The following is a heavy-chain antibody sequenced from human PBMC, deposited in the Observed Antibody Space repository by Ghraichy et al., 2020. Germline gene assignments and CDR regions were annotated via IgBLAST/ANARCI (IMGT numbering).Heavy chain of an antibody. J-gene: IGHJ4*02. CDR1: GFTFSSYD. CDR2: ISSGSGTTI. Sequence: SCAASGFTFSSYDMTWVRQAPGKGLEWVSYISSGSGTTIFYADSVRGRFTISRDNAKNSLDLQMNSLRADDTAIYYCARDRAWAFDFWGQGTLVTVSS. V-gene: IGHV3-48*01. CDR3: ARDRAWAFDF. D-gene: IGHD7-27*01.